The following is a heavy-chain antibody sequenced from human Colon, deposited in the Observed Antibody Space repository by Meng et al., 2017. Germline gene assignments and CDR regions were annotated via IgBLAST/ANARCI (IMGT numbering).Heavy chain of an antibody. CDR2: IYCGGST. D-gene: IGHD4-17*01. V-gene: IGHV3-53*01. CDR3: ARSLLRCHFDY. Sequence: GESLKISCAASGFTVSSNYMSGVRRAPGKGLEWGSVIYCGGSTYYADSVKGRVTISRDKSKNTLYLQMNSRRAEDTAVYYCARSLLRCHFDYWGQGTLVTVSS. J-gene: IGHJ4*02. CDR1: GFTVSSNY.